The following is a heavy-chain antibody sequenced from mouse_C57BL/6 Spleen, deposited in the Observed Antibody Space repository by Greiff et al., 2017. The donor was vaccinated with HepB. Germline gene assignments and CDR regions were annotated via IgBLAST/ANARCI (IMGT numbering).Heavy chain of an antibody. V-gene: IGHV1-15*01. Sequence: VHLVESGAELVRPGASVTLSCKASGYTFTDYEMHWVKQTPVHGLEWIGAIDPETGGTAYNQKFKGKAILTADKSSSTAYMELRSLTSEHSAVYYCTREGSNYYFDYWGQGTTLTVSS. CDR3: TREGSNYYFDY. CDR2: IDPETGGT. D-gene: IGHD2-5*01. J-gene: IGHJ2*01. CDR1: GYTFTDYE.